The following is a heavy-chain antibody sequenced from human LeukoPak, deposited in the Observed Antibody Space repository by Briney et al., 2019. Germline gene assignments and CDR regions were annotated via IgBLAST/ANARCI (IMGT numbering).Heavy chain of an antibody. V-gene: IGHV4-59*01. J-gene: IGHJ6*02. CDR2: ICYSGST. D-gene: IGHD2-2*01. Sequence: SETLSLTCTVSGGSISSYYWSWIRQPPGKGLEWIGYICYSGSTNYNPSLKSRVTISVDTSKNQFSLKLSSVTAADTAVYYCARDALDCSSTSCYGRYYHGMDVWGQGTTVTVSS. CDR3: ARDALDCSSTSCYGRYYHGMDV. CDR1: GGSISSYY.